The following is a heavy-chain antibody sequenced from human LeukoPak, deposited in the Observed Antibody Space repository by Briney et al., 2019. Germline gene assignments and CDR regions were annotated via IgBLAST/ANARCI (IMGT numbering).Heavy chain of an antibody. CDR2: ISTFNGHT. Sequence: ASVKVSCKASGYTFTGYYMHWVRQAPGHGLGWMGWISTFNGHTNYAQSRQDRVTMTTDTSTSTVYMELSSLISDDTAVYYCARVDTVNYYYYMDVWGKGTPVTVSS. V-gene: IGHV1-18*04. D-gene: IGHD5-18*01. CDR3: ARVDTVNYYYYMDV. CDR1: GYTFTGYY. J-gene: IGHJ6*03.